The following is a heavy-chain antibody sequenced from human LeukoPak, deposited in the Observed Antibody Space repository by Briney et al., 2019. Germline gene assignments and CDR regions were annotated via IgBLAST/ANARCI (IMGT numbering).Heavy chain of an antibody. CDR2: IYHSGST. V-gene: IGHV4-38-2*02. Sequence: SETLSLTCTVSGYSISSGYYWGWIRQPPGKGLEWIGSIYHSGSTYYNPSLKSRVTISVDTSKNQFSLKLSSVTAADTAVYYCAREYSGSYRRFDYWGQGTLVTVSS. J-gene: IGHJ4*02. D-gene: IGHD1-26*01. CDR3: AREYSGSYRRFDY. CDR1: GYSISSGYY.